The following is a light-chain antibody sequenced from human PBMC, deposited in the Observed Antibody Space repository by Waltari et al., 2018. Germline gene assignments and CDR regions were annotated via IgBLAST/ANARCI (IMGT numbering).Light chain of an antibody. V-gene: IGKV1-5*01. J-gene: IGKJ2*03. CDR2: EAS. Sequence: QMTQSPSTLSASIGDRVAITCRASHTINTWLAWYQQKPGKAPRVLIYEASTVASGVPSRFRGSGSGTEFTLTISSLQPDDFATYYCHQYNSYSQSFGQGTKLEIK. CDR3: HQYNSYSQS. CDR1: HTINTW.